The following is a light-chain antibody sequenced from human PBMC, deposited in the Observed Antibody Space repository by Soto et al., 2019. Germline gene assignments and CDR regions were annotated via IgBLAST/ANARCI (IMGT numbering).Light chain of an antibody. CDR2: DNS. J-gene: IGLJ1*01. CDR1: NIDSRT. Sequence: SYELTQPPSVSVAPGQTATISCGENNIDSRTVHWYQQKPGQAPLLVVYDNSFRPSGIPNRFSGSNSGNTATLTISRVEAGDEDEYHCQVWDNVDDHIYVFGNGTKLTV. V-gene: IGLV3-21*02. CDR3: QVWDNVDDHIYV.